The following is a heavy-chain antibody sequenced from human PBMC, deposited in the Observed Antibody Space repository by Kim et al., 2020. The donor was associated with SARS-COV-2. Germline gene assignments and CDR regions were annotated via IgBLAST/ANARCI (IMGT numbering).Heavy chain of an antibody. CDR2: T. D-gene: IGHD3-10*01. J-gene: IGHJ4*02. CDR3: ATPGLSPAGDY. Sequence: TYYADSVKGRFTISRDNSKNTLYLQMNSLRAEDTAVYYCATPGLSPAGDYWGQGTLVTVSS. V-gene: IGHV3-23*01.